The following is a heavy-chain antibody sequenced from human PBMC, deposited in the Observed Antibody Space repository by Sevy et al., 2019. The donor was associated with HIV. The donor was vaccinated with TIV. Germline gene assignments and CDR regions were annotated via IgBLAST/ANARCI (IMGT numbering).Heavy chain of an antibody. D-gene: IGHD5-18*01. Sequence: GGSLRLSCAASEFSFSSYSMNWVRQAPGQGLEWVSYISSSSSTMSYADSVKGRFTISRDNAKNSLYLQMNTLRAEDTAVYYCARTKSNTAMVSRDYWGQGTLVTVSS. V-gene: IGHV3-48*01. CDR1: EFSFSSYS. CDR2: ISSSSSTM. CDR3: ARTKSNTAMVSRDY. J-gene: IGHJ4*02.